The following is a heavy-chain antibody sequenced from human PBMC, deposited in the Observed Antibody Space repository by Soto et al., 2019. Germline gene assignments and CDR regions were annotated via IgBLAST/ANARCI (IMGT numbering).Heavy chain of an antibody. Sequence: PGGSLRLSCAASGFTFSSYAMSWVRQAPGKGLGWVSAISGSGGSTYYADSVKGRFTISRDNSKNTLYLQMNSLRAEDTAVYYCAKGTSPAVAAQGSNWFDPWGQGTLVTVSS. CDR1: GFTFSSYA. CDR2: ISGSGGST. V-gene: IGHV3-23*01. D-gene: IGHD6-19*01. J-gene: IGHJ5*02. CDR3: AKGTSPAVAAQGSNWFDP.